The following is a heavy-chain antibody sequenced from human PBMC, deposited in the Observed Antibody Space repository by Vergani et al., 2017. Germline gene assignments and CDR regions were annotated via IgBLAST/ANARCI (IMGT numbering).Heavy chain of an antibody. D-gene: IGHD1-26*01. J-gene: IGHJ3*02. CDR2: ISSSGSTI. Sequence: EVQLVESGGGLVQPGGSLRLSCAASGFTFSSYEMNWVRQAPGKGLEWVSYISSSGSTIYYADSVKGRFTISRDNSKNTLYLQMNSLRAEDTAVYYCAREGWELLRAFDIWGQGTMVTVSS. CDR1: GFTFSSYE. V-gene: IGHV3-48*03. CDR3: AREGWELLRAFDI.